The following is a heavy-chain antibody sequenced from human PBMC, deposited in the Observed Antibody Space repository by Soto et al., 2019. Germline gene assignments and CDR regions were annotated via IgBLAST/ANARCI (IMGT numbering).Heavy chain of an antibody. V-gene: IGHV1-69*13. CDR3: ARGLECRGYCLDKPTWFAP. CDR1: GYIFSTYT. Sequence: QVHLVQSGAEVKKPGASVKVSCKASGYIFSTYTFSWVRQAPGQGLEWMGRIIPIFGTPYYAQKFQGRVTITADKSTSTVYMELSSLRSDDTAVYFCARGLECRGYCLDKPTWFAPWGQGTLVTVSS. CDR2: IIPIFGTP. J-gene: IGHJ5*02. D-gene: IGHD2-15*01.